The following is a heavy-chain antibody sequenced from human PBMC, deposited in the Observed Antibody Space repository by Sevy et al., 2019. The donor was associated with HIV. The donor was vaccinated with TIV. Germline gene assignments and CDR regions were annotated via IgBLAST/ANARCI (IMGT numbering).Heavy chain of an antibody. CDR1: GFTFSGYT. Sequence: GGSLRLSCAASGFTFSGYTLHWVRQAPGKGLEWVAVISFDGSNKYYVDSVKGRFTISRDNSKNTLYLQMNSLRPEDTAVYYCARGGWDMVVEPADFDIWGQGTMVTVSS. CDR2: ISFDGSNK. D-gene: IGHD2-2*01. CDR3: ARGGWDMVVEPADFDI. J-gene: IGHJ3*02. V-gene: IGHV3-30-3*01.